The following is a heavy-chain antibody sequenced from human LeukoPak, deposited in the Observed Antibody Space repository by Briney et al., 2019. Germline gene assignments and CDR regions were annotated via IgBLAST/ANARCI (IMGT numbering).Heavy chain of an antibody. J-gene: IGHJ4*02. D-gene: IGHD1-7*01. V-gene: IGHV4-39*07. Sequence: SETLSLTCTVSGGSISSNGFYWGWVRQPPGKGPEWIASVFYSGSTHYSPSLKSRVTISRDTSKNQFSLKVTSVTAADTAVYYCARVGTMADFDSWGQGTLVTVSS. CDR1: GGSISSNGFY. CDR2: VFYSGST. CDR3: ARVGTMADFDS.